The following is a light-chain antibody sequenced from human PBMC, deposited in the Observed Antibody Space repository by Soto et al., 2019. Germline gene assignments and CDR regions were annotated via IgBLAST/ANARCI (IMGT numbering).Light chain of an antibody. J-gene: IGKJ1*01. Sequence: EIAMTQSPGTLSLSLGERATLSCRASRSVSADFLAWYQQTPGQAPRLLIYGISGRATGIPDRFSGSGSGTDFTLTISRVEPEDCGVYYCQQYGSSPTFGQGTKVDIK. CDR3: QQYGSSPT. CDR2: GIS. V-gene: IGKV3-20*01. CDR1: RSVSADF.